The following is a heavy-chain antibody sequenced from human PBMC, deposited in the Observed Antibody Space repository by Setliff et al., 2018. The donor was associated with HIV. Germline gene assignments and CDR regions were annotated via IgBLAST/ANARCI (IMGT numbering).Heavy chain of an antibody. V-gene: IGHV1-46*01. CDR1: GYTFTSYY. D-gene: IGHD3-10*01. J-gene: IGHJ4*02. CDR3: ARDKVRGTLHRDYFDY. Sequence: ASVKVSCKASGYTFTSYYMHWVRQAPGQGLEWMGIINPSGGSTSYAQKFQGRVTMTRGTSTSTVYMELSSLRSEDTAVYYCARDKVRGTLHRDYFDYWGQGTLVTV. CDR2: INPSGGST.